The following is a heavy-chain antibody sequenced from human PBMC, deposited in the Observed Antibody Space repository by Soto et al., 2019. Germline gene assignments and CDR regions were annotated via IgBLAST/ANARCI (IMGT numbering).Heavy chain of an antibody. D-gene: IGHD6-13*01. CDR3: ASSAAGYSSSWYSYKYYYGMDV. J-gene: IGHJ6*02. CDR2: MNPNSGNT. V-gene: IGHV1-8*01. Sequence: ASVKVSCKASGYTFTSYDINWVRQATGQGLEWMGWMNPNSGNTGYAQKFQGRVTMTRNTSISTAYMELSSLRSEDTAVYYRASSAAGYSSSWYSYKYYYGMDVWGQGTTVTVSS. CDR1: GYTFTSYD.